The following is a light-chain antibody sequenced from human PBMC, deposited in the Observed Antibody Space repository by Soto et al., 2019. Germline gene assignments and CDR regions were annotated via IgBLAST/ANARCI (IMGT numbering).Light chain of an antibody. CDR3: QSYDSSLSGWL. CDR2: EVS. J-gene: IGLJ2*01. Sequence: QSALTQPASVSGSPGQSITISCTGTSSDVGGYNYVSWYQQHPGKAPKLMIYEVSNRPSGVSNRFSGSKSGNTASLTISGLQAEGEADYYCQSYDSSLSGWLFGGGTKLTVL. V-gene: IGLV2-14*01. CDR1: SSDVGGYNY.